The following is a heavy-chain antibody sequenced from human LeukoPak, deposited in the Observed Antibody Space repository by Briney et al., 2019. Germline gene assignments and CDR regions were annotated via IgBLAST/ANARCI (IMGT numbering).Heavy chain of an antibody. CDR3: GKGEQWLIEGRRWEYCQY. CDR1: GCTFSQYS. J-gene: IGHJ1*01. CDR2: INTYNGNT. Sequence: AVTVSYQSSGCTFSQYSISWLGQAPARGREGMGWINTYNGNTKYTQKLQRRVTMTTSTSTSKDYMELRSLRSEDTAVYYCGKGEQWLIEGRRWEYCQYWGQGTLVTVSS. V-gene: IGHV1-18*04. D-gene: IGHD6-19*01.